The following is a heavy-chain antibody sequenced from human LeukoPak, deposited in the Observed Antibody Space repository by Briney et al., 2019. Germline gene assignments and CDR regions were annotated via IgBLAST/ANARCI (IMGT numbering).Heavy chain of an antibody. CDR2: IKKKTDRRTT. J-gene: IGHJ1*01. CDR1: GFTFPNAW. CDR3: VTDGGQLPYFTY. V-gene: IGHV3-15*01. D-gene: IGHD3-3*01. Sequence: GGSLRLSCAASGFTFPNAWIYWVRQAPGKGPEWVGRIKKKTDRRTTDYAAPVEGRFTISRDDSRNTVYLQMDSLKTEDTAVYYCVTDGGQLPYFTYWGQGTLVTVSS.